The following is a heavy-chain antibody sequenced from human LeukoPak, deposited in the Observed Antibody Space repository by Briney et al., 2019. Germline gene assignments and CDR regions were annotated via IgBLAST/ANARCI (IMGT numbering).Heavy chain of an antibody. CDR2: IYSSGGT. Sequence: SETLSLTCTVSRGSISGYYWSWIRQPAGKGLEWIGRIYSSGGTKYNPSLQSRVTMSVDTSKNQFSLKLDSVTAADTAVYYCARTTEGYCRGRSCYSYYYYMDVWGKGTAVTVSS. J-gene: IGHJ6*03. CDR3: ARTTEGYCRGRSCYSYYYYMDV. D-gene: IGHD2-15*01. V-gene: IGHV4-4*07. CDR1: RGSISGYY.